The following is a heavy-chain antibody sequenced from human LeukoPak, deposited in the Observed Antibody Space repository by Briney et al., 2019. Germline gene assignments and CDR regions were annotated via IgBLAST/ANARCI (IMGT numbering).Heavy chain of an antibody. CDR1: GFTFDDYG. Sequence: PGGSLRLSCAASGFTFDDYGMSWVRQAPGKGLEWVSHINWNGGSTGYADSVKGRFTISRDNAKNSLYLQMNSLRAEDTALYYCARDSYYYGSGSQYYFDYWGQGTLVTVSS. V-gene: IGHV3-20*04. J-gene: IGHJ4*02. CDR2: INWNGGST. CDR3: ARDSYYYGSGSQYYFDY. D-gene: IGHD3-10*01.